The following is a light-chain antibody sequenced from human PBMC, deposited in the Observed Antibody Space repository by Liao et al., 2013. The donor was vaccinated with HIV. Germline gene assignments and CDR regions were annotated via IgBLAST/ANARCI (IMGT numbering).Light chain of an antibody. CDR1: KLGDKY. CDR2: QDS. J-gene: IGLJ3*02. V-gene: IGLV3-1*01. CDR3: QVWDDFTEHEV. Sequence: SYELTQSPSVSVSPGQTASITCSGDKLGDKYACWYQQKPGQSPVLVIYQDSKRPSGIPERFSGSNSGNTATLTISRVEAGDEADYYCQVWDDFTEHEVFGGGTKLTVL.